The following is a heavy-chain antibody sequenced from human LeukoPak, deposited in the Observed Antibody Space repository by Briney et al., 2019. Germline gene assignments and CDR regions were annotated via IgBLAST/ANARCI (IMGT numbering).Heavy chain of an antibody. D-gene: IGHD6-19*01. J-gene: IGHJ4*02. CDR2: ISSSSSYI. Sequence: GGSLRLSCAASGFTFSSYSMTWVRQAPGKGLEWVSSISSSSSYIYYADSVKGRFTISRDNAKNSLYLQMNSLRAEDTAVYYCAKLPVSYSSGWSNFDYWGQGTLVTVPS. V-gene: IGHV3-21*04. CDR1: GFTFSSYS. CDR3: AKLPVSYSSGWSNFDY.